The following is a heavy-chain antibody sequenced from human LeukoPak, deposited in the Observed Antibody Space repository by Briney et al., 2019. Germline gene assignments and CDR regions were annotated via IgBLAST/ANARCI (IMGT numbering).Heavy chain of an antibody. CDR2: IDHSGSP. CDR3: ARDPVDNGDFPFDY. D-gene: IGHD4-17*01. J-gene: IGHJ4*02. CDR1: GYSISSGYY. Sequence: SETLSLTCTVSGYSISSGYYWGWIRQPPGKGLEWIGTIDHSGSPYYNPSLKSRVTISVDTSKNQFSLKLTSVTAADTAVYYCARDPVDNGDFPFDYWGQGTLVTVSS. V-gene: IGHV4-38-2*02.